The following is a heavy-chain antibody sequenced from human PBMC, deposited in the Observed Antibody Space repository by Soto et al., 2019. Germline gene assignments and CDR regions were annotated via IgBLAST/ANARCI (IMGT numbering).Heavy chain of an antibody. CDR3: ADAPSAF. CDR2: IYFGGNT. V-gene: IGHV4-39*07. D-gene: IGHD3-16*01. J-gene: IGHJ4*02. Sequence: SETLSLTCAVSGVSINSNYFWGWIRQTPGRGLEWVGSIYFGGNTYYNPSFKSRVTISIDKSKNQFSLNLSPVTAADTAVYFCADAPSAFWGQGILVTVSS. CDR1: GVSINSNYF.